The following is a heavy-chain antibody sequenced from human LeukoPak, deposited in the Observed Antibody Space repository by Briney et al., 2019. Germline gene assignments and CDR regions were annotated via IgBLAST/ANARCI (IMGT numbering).Heavy chain of an antibody. V-gene: IGHV3-23*01. CDR3: AREYSYGYDYFDY. CDR1: GFTFSSYA. Sequence: GGSLRLSCAAWGFTFSSYAMSWVRQAPGKGLEWVSAISGSGGSTYYADSVKGRFTISRDNSKNTLYLQMNSLRAEDTAVYYCAREYSYGYDYFDYWGQGTLVTVSS. J-gene: IGHJ4*02. CDR2: ISGSGGST. D-gene: IGHD5-18*01.